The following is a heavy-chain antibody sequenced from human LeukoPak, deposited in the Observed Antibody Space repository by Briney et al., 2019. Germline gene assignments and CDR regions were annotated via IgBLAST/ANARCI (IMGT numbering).Heavy chain of an antibody. D-gene: IGHD1-26*01. CDR2: IIPIFGTA. Sequence: SVEVSCKASGGTFSSYAISWVRQAPGQGLEWMGGIIPIFGTANYAQKFQGRVTITADESTSTAYMELSSLRSEDTAVYYCVGATQWKNNFDYWGQGTLVTVSS. V-gene: IGHV1-69*13. CDR1: GGTFSSYA. CDR3: VGATQWKNNFDY. J-gene: IGHJ4*02.